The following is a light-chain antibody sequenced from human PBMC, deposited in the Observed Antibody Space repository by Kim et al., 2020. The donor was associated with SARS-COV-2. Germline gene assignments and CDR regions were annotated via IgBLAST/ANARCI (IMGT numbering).Light chain of an antibody. CDR2: DAS. Sequence: STSIGDRGTITCQASQDINNDLNWYQQKPGKAPKLLIYDASNLETGVPSRFTGSGSGTDFTFTISSLQAEDFATYYCQQYDNLQYTFGQGTKLEIK. CDR3: QQYDNLQYT. J-gene: IGKJ2*01. V-gene: IGKV1-33*01. CDR1: QDINND.